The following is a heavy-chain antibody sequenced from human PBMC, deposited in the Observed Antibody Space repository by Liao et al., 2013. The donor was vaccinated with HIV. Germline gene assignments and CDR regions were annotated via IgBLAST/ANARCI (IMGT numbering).Heavy chain of an antibody. CDR2: IYNSGST. V-gene: IGHV4-59*01. D-gene: IGHD3-10*01. CDR1: GSSISSFY. Sequence: QVQLQESGPGLVKPSETLSLICNVSGSSISSFYWSWIRQPPGRGLEWIGYIYNSGSTNYNPSLKNRVTISVDMSKNQVSLKLTSVVPTDTAVYYCARDPSGYFDYWGQGSPVTVTS. CDR3: ARDPSGYFDY. J-gene: IGHJ4*02.